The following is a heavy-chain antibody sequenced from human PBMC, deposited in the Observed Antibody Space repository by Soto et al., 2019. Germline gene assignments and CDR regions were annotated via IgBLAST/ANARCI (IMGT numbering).Heavy chain of an antibody. Sequence: ASVKVSCKASGGTFSSYTISWVRQAPGQGLEWMGRIIPILGIADYAQKFQGRVTITADKSTSTAYMELSSLRSEDTAVYYCARARCSGGSCYSNYFDYWGQGTLVTVSS. CDR2: IIPILGIA. J-gene: IGHJ4*02. D-gene: IGHD2-15*01. CDR1: GGTFSSYT. CDR3: ARARCSGGSCYSNYFDY. V-gene: IGHV1-69*02.